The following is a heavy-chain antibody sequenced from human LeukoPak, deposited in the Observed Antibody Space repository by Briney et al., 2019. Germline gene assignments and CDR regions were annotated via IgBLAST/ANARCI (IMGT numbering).Heavy chain of an antibody. CDR3: ARDGGSGWFYYYYGMDV. Sequence: GGSLRLSCAGSGFTFSNYWMTWVRQAPGKGLEWVANINQDGSEKYYVDSVKGRFTISRDNAKNSLYLQMNSLRDEDTAVYYCARDGGSGWFYYYYGMDVWGQGTTVTVSS. CDR1: GFTFSNYW. J-gene: IGHJ6*02. V-gene: IGHV3-7*01. D-gene: IGHD6-19*01. CDR2: INQDGSEK.